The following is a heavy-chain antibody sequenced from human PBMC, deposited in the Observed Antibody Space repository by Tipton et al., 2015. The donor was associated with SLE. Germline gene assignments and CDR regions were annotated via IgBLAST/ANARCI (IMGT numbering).Heavy chain of an antibody. Sequence: QSGAEVKKPGESLKISCKGSGYSFTSYWIGWVRQMPGKGLEWMGIIYPGDSDTRYSPSFQGQVTISADKSISTAYLQWSTLKASDTAIYYCARLRGIEYAPGYYYMDVWGKGTTVTVSS. CDR3: ARLRGIEYAPGYYYMDV. V-gene: IGHV5-51*03. CDR2: IYPGDSDT. D-gene: IGHD1-26*01. J-gene: IGHJ6*03. CDR1: GYSFTSYW.